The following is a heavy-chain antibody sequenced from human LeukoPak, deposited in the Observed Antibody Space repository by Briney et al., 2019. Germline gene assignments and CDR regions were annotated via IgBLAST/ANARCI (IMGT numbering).Heavy chain of an antibody. CDR3: ARDFYVGSGSYYIGY. Sequence: PGRSLRLSCAASGFTFSSYGMHWVRQAPGKGLEWVAVIWYDGSNKYYADSVKGRFSISRDNSKNTLYLQMNSLRAEDTAVYYCARDFYVGSGSYYIGYWGQGTLVTVS. J-gene: IGHJ4*02. V-gene: IGHV3-33*01. D-gene: IGHD3-10*01. CDR1: GFTFSSYG. CDR2: IWYDGSNK.